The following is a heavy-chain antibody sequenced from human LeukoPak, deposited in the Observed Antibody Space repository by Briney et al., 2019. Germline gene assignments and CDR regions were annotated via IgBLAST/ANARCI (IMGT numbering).Heavy chain of an antibody. Sequence: PSETLSLTCTVSGGSISSSSYYWGWIRQPPGKGLEWIGSIYYSGSTYYNPSLKSRVTISVDTPKNQFSLKVSSVTAADTAVYYCARVPCGGDCYHLDYWGQGTLVTVSS. CDR3: ARVPCGGDCYHLDY. CDR1: GGSISSSSYY. J-gene: IGHJ4*02. D-gene: IGHD2-21*02. CDR2: IYYSGST. V-gene: IGHV4-39*01.